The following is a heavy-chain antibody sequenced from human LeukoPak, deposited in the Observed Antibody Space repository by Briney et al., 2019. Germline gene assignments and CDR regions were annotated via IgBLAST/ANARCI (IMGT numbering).Heavy chain of an antibody. CDR2: INPNSGGT. J-gene: IGHJ4*02. V-gene: IGHV1-2*02. CDR3: ARGGGTSGPELDY. CDR1: VYTFSDYF. Sequence: ASVKVSCKASVYTFSDYFMHWVRQAPGQGLEWMGWINPNSGGTHYAQNFQGRVTMTRDTSINTAYMELTRMTSDDTAVYFCARGGGTSGPELDYWGQGTLVTVSS. D-gene: IGHD3-3*01.